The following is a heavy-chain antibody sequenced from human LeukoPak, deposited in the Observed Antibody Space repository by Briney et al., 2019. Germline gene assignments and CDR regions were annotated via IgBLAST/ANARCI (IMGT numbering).Heavy chain of an antibody. Sequence: ASVKVSCKVSGYTFTNYGISWVRQAPGQGLEWMGWISPYSGDTNYARKFQGRLTMTRDTSTTTAYMELRSLRSDDTAVYYCAINRLYGEDIYCLDYRGQGTLVTVSS. CDR1: GYTFTNYG. J-gene: IGHJ4*02. V-gene: IGHV1-18*01. D-gene: IGHD5/OR15-5a*01. CDR3: AINRLYGEDIYCLDY. CDR2: ISPYSGDT.